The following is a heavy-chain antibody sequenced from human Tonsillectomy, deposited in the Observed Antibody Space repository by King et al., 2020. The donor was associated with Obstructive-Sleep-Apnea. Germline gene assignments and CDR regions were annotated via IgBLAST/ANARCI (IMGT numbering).Heavy chain of an antibody. Sequence: VQLVESGAEVKKPGASVKVSCKASGYTSTSYDINWVRQATGQGLEWMGWMNPNSGNTGYAQKFQGRVTMTRNTSISTAYMELSSLRSEDTAVYYCARGKYYYDSSGYSDAFDIWGQGTMVTVSS. CDR2: MNPNSGNT. CDR3: ARGKYYYDSSGYSDAFDI. V-gene: IGHV1-8*01. CDR1: GYTSTSYD. D-gene: IGHD3-22*01. J-gene: IGHJ3*02.